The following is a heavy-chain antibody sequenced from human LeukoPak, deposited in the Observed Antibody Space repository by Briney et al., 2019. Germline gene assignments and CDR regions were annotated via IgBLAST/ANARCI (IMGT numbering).Heavy chain of an antibody. D-gene: IGHD3-10*01. Sequence: SETLSLTCAVSGGSISSGGYSWSWIRQPPGEGLEWIGYIFHSGSTYYNPSLESRVTISVDRSKNQFSLKLSSVTAADTGVYYCARFYASGSSFDYWGQGTLVTVSS. CDR3: ARFYASGSSFDY. CDR2: IFHSGST. V-gene: IGHV4-30-2*01. J-gene: IGHJ4*02. CDR1: GGSISSGGYS.